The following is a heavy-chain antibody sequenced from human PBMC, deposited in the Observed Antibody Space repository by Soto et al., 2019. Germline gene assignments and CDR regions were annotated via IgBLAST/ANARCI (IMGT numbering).Heavy chain of an antibody. CDR1: VFIFSSYW. CDR2: IKPDGSAK. D-gene: IGHD3-10*01. Sequence: GGSLRLSWSASVFIFSSYWMTWVRQAPGKGLEWVANIKPDGSAKNYVDSVKGRFTISRDNAKNSLYLQMNSLRAEDTALYYCARDPSRGGEYHFGCLGQGSLVTVSS. V-gene: IGHV3-7*01. J-gene: IGHJ4*02. CDR3: ARDPSRGGEYHFGC.